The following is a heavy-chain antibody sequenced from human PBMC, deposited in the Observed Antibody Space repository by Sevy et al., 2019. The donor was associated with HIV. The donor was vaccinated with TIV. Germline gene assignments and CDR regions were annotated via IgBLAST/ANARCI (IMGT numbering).Heavy chain of an antibody. V-gene: IGHV3-23*01. D-gene: IGHD3-3*01. Sequence: GGSLRLSCAASGFTFSSYAMSWVRQAPGKGLEWVSAISGSGGSTYYADSVKGRFTISRDNSKNKLYLQMNSLRAEDTAVYYCAKDPPSYDFWSGPPTGMDVWGKGTTVTVSS. CDR1: GFTFSSYA. CDR2: ISGSGGST. CDR3: AKDPPSYDFWSGPPTGMDV. J-gene: IGHJ6*04.